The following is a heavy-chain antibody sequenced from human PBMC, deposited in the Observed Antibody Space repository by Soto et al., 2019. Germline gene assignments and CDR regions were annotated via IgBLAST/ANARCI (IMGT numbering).Heavy chain of an antibody. CDR1: GFTFSDYY. Sequence: PGGSLRLSCAASGFTFSDYYMSWIRRAPGKGLEWVSYISSSSSYTNYADSVKGRFTISRDNAKNSLYLQMNSLRAEDTAVYYCARGPPLIAVAGPVDYWGQGTLVTVSS. V-gene: IGHV3-11*06. J-gene: IGHJ4*02. CDR3: ARGPPLIAVAGPVDY. D-gene: IGHD6-19*01. CDR2: ISSSSSYT.